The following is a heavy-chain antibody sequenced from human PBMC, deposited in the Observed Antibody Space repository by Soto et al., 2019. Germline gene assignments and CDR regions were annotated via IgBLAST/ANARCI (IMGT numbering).Heavy chain of an antibody. CDR2: IKSKTDGGTT. J-gene: IGHJ4*02. CDR1: GFTFSNAW. V-gene: IGHV3-15*07. CDR3: NTDPHLRRELSDY. D-gene: IGHD3-16*02. Sequence: EVQLVESGGGLVKPGGSLRLSCAASGFTFSNAWMNWVRQAPGKGLEWVGRIKSKTDGGTTDYAAPVKGRFTISRDDSKNTLYLQMNSLKTEDTAVYYCNTDPHLRRELSDYWGQGTLVTVSS.